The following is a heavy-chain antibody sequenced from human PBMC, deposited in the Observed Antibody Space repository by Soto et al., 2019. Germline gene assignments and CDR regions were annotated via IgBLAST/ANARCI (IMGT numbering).Heavy chain of an antibody. CDR2: IYTSGST. D-gene: IGHD1-26*01. Sequence: SETLSLTCTVSGGSISSYYWSWIRQPAGKGLEWIGRIYTSGSTNYNPSLKSRVTMSVDTSKNQFSLKLSSVTAADTAVYYCARGPSGSYYYYYGMDVWGQGTTVTVSS. J-gene: IGHJ6*02. V-gene: IGHV4-4*07. CDR3: ARGPSGSYYYYYGMDV. CDR1: GGSISSYY.